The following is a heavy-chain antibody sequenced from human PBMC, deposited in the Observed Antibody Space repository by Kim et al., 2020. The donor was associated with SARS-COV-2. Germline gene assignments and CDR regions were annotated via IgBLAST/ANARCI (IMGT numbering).Heavy chain of an antibody. Sequence: QKFKGGVTITRDTSASTAYMELSSLRSEDTAVYYCARLYGGYDWGGVLPYWGQGTLVTVSS. V-gene: IGHV1-3*01. CDR3: ARLYGGYDWGGVLPY. D-gene: IGHD5-12*01. J-gene: IGHJ4*02.